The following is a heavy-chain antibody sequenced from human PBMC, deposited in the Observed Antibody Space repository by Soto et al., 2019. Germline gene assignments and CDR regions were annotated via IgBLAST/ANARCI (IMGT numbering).Heavy chain of an antibody. CDR2: ISRSGTTI. J-gene: IGHJ2*01. CDR3: ARDGRIRRPDWYFYL. CDR1: GLTFSSYE. D-gene: IGHD2-15*01. V-gene: IGHV3-48*03. Sequence: EVQLVESGGGLVQPGGSLRLSCAASGLTFSSYEMNWVRQAPGKGLEWVSYISRSGTTIYYADSVKGRVTISRDNAKNSMYLQVTSRRAEVTAVYYCARDGRIRRPDWYFYLWGRGTLVTVSS.